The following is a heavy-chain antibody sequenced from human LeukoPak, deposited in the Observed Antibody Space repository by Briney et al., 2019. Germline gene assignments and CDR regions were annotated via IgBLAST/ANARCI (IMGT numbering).Heavy chain of an antibody. J-gene: IGHJ4*02. CDR3: ARAYSSSSPVIDY. CDR1: GGSISSSSYY. D-gene: IGHD6-6*01. Sequence: SETLSLTCTVSGGSISSSSYYWDWIRQPPGKGLEWIGSIYYGGSTYYNPSLKSRVTMSVDTSKNQFSLKLSSVTAADTAVYYCARAYSSSSPVIDYWGQGTLVTVSS. CDR2: IYYGGST. V-gene: IGHV4-39*07.